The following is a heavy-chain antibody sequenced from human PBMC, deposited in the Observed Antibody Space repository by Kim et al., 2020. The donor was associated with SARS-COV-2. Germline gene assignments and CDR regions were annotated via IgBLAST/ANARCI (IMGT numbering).Heavy chain of an antibody. D-gene: IGHD2-15*01. Sequence: SETLSLTCTVSGGSVSSGSYYWSWIRQPPGKELEWIGYTYYSGSTNSNPPLKSGVTISVDPSKNQFSLKLSSFPAADTAVSYCARPVAPYSFAYWGQATL. V-gene: IGHV4-61*01. CDR1: GGSVSSGSYY. CDR2: TYYSGST. J-gene: IGHJ4*02. CDR3: ARPVAPYSFAY.